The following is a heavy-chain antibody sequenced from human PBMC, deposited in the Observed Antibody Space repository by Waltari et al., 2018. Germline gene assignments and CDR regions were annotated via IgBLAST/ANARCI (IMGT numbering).Heavy chain of an antibody. CDR2: IWYDGSNK. CDR3: ATDRATTYFDY. Sequence: QVQLVESGGGVVQPGRSLRLSCAASRFTFRNYGMHWVRQAPGKGVEWVAVIWYDGSNKYYADSVEGRFTISRDNSKNTLYLQMNSLRAEDTAVYYCATDRATTYFDYWGQGTLVTVSS. CDR1: RFTFRNYG. V-gene: IGHV3-33*01. J-gene: IGHJ4*02. D-gene: IGHD4-17*01.